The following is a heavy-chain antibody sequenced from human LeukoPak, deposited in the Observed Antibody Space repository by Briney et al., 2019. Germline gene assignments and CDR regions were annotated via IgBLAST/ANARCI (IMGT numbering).Heavy chain of an antibody. CDR1: GGTFSSYA. Sequence: SVKVSCKASGGTFSSYAISWVRQAPGQGLEWMGRIIPILGIANYAQKFQGRVTITADKSTSTAYMELSSLRSEDTAVYYCARDRGSGWYDYWGQGTLVTVSS. J-gene: IGHJ4*02. D-gene: IGHD6-19*01. V-gene: IGHV1-69*04. CDR2: IIPILGIA. CDR3: ARDRGSGWYDY.